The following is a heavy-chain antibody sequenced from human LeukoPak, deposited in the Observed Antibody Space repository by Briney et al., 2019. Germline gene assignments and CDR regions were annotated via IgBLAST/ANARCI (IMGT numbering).Heavy chain of an antibody. CDR2: IYHSGST. D-gene: IGHD3-10*01. CDR1: GGSISSGGYS. CDR3: ARGSLIYGSGSYRFDP. V-gene: IGHV4-30-2*01. Sequence: SQTLSLTCAVSGGSISSGGYSWSWIRQPPGKGLEWIGYIYHSGSTYYNPSLKSRVTISVDRSKNQFSLKLSSVTAADTAVYYCARGSLIYGSGSYRFDPWGQGTLVTVSS. J-gene: IGHJ5*02.